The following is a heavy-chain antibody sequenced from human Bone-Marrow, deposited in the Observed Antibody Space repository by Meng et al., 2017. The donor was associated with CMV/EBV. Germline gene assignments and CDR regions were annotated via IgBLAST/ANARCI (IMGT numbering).Heavy chain of an antibody. D-gene: IGHD3-16*01. Sequence: ASVKVSCKASGYTFTGYYMHWVRQAPGQGLEWMGWINPNSGGTNYAQKFQGRVTMTRDTSISTAYMELSRLRYEDTAVYYCARDLTRGRLSHYYYGMDVWGQGTTVTVSS. V-gene: IGHV1-2*02. CDR1: GYTFTGYY. J-gene: IGHJ6*02. CDR2: INPNSGGT. CDR3: ARDLTRGRLSHYYYGMDV.